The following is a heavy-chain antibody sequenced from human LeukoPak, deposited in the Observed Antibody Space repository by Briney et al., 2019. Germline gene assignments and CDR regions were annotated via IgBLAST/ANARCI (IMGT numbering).Heavy chain of an antibody. V-gene: IGHV4-30-2*01. CDR1: GGSISSGGYS. D-gene: IGHD6-19*01. CDR2: IYHSGST. Sequence: PSQTLSLTCAVSGGSISSGGYSWSWIRQPPGKGLEWIGYIYHSGSTYYNPSLKSRVTISVDTSKNQLSLRLTSVTAADTAMYYCARGSSGWYSTDYWGQGTLVTVSS. CDR3: ARGSSGWYSTDY. J-gene: IGHJ4*02.